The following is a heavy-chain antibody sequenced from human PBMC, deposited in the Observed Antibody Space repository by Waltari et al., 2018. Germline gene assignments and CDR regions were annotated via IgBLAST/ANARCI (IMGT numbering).Heavy chain of an antibody. V-gene: IGHV3-74*01. Sequence: DVQLVESGGGLVQPGGSLRLSCAASGFTFSNYWMRWVRQAPGKGLVWGSLIKMDGSTTDDAGSGKGRFTISRDNAKNTLYLQMNSLRTEDTAVYYCVKVGILAGYNYGIDVWGQGTTVTVSS. CDR1: GFTFSNYW. J-gene: IGHJ6*02. CDR2: IKMDGSTT. D-gene: IGHD3-9*01. CDR3: VKVGILAGYNYGIDV.